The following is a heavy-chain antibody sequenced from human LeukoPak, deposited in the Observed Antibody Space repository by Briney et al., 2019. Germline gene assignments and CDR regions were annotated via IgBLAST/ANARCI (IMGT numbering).Heavy chain of an antibody. D-gene: IGHD2-15*01. CDR3: ARDEGYCSGGSCFTADAFDI. CDR2: IYSCGST. CDR1: GGFISSYY. V-gene: IGHV4-4*07. J-gene: IGHJ3*02. Sequence: SETLSLTCTVSGGFISSYYWSWLRQPAGKGLEWIGRIYSCGSTNYNPSLKSRVTMSVDTSKNQFSLKLSSVTAADTAVYYCARDEGYCSGGSCFTADAFDIWVQGTMVTVSS.